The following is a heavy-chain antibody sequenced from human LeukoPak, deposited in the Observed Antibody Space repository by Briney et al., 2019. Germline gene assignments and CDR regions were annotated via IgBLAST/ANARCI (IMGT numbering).Heavy chain of an antibody. CDR3: ARGERYNWNYDVLYYFYY. CDR1: GFTFRSYS. V-gene: IGHV3-21*01. Sequence: PGGSLRLSCAASGFTFRSYSMSWVRQAPGKGLEWVSSISSSSSYIYYADSVKGRFTISRDNAKNSLYLQMNSLRAEDTAVYYCARGERYNWNYDVLYYFYYWGQGTLVTVSS. CDR2: ISSSSSYI. D-gene: IGHD1-7*01. J-gene: IGHJ4*02.